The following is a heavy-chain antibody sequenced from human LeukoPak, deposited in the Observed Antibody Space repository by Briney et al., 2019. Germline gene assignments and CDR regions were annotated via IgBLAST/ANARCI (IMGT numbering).Heavy chain of an antibody. D-gene: IGHD1-26*01. CDR1: GFTFSTYW. J-gene: IGHJ4*02. CDR2: IKGDGSEK. CDR3: AKDSPFGGN. V-gene: IGHV3-7*01. Sequence: GGSLRLSCAASGFTFSTYWMSWVRKAPGKGLEWVANIKGDGSEKNYVGSVKGRFTISRDNAKNSLYLQMNSLRAEDTAVYYCAKDSPFGGNWGQGTLVTVSS.